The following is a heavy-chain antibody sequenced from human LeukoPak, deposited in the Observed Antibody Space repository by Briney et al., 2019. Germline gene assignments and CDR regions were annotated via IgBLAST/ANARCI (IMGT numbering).Heavy chain of an antibody. J-gene: IGHJ3*02. D-gene: IGHD6-19*01. Sequence: GGSLRLSCAASGFTFSSYAMHWVRQAPGKGLEWVAVIWYDGSNKYYADSVKGRFTISGDNSKNTLYLQMNSLRAEDTAVYYCAKGGTSKQWLVGGAFDIWGQGTMVTVSS. CDR2: IWYDGSNK. CDR3: AKGGTSKQWLVGGAFDI. CDR1: GFTFSSYA. V-gene: IGHV3-33*06.